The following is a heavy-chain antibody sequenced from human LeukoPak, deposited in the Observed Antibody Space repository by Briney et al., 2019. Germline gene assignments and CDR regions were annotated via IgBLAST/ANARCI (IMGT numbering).Heavy chain of an antibody. V-gene: IGHV1-2*06. J-gene: IGHJ6*02. Sequence: ASVKVSFKASGYTFTDCYIHWVRQVPGQGLEWMGRVDPNSEGTNYAQKFQGRVTMTRDTSISTAYMELSRLRSDDTAVYYCARVRFFYYGMDVWGQGTTVTVSS. CDR3: ARVRFFYYGMDV. CDR1: GYTFTDCY. D-gene: IGHD3-3*01. CDR2: VDPNSEGT.